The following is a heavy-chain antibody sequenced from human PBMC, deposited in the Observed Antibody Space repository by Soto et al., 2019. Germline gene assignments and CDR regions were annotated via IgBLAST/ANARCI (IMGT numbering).Heavy chain of an antibody. CDR3: ARGSPGGGTYYYGMDV. J-gene: IGHJ6*02. V-gene: IGHV4-31*02. CDR2: IYYSGST. D-gene: IGHD2-15*01. Sequence: SWIRQHPGKGLEWIGYIYYSGSTYYNPSLKSRVTISVDTSKNQFSLKPSSVTAADTAVYYCARGSPGGGTYYYGMDVWGQGTTVTVSS.